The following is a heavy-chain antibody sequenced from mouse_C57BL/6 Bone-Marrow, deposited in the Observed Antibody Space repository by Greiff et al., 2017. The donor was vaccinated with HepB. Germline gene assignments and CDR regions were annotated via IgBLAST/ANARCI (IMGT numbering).Heavy chain of an antibody. Sequence: EVQLVESGTVLARPGASVKMSCKTSGYTFTSYWMHWVKQRPGQGLEWIGAIYPGNSDTSYNQKFKGKAKLTAVTSASTAYMELSSLTNEDSAVYYCTTLRDCHYYAMDYWGQGTSVTVSS. V-gene: IGHV1-5*01. CDR3: TTLRDCHYYAMDY. J-gene: IGHJ4*01. CDR2: IYPGNSDT. CDR1: GYTFTSYW. D-gene: IGHD1-1*01.